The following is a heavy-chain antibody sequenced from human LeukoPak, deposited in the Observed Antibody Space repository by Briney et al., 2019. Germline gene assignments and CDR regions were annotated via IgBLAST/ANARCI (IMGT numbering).Heavy chain of an antibody. D-gene: IGHD4-23*01. CDR3: ARTMVVTPESFDY. CDR1: GGTFSSYA. Sequence: SVKVSCKASGGTFSSYAISWVRQAPGQGLEWMGGIIPIFGTANCAQKFQGRVTITTDESTSTAYMELSSLRSEDTAVYYCARTMVVTPESFDYWGQGTLVTVSS. J-gene: IGHJ4*02. V-gene: IGHV1-69*05. CDR2: IIPIFGTA.